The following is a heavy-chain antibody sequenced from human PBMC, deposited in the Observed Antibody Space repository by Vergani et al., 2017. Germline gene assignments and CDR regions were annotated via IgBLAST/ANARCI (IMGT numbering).Heavy chain of an antibody. D-gene: IGHD4-17*01. J-gene: IGHJ4*02. CDR1: GFTVSSNY. V-gene: IGHV3-53*01. CDR2: IYSGGST. Sequence: EVQLVESGGGLIQPGGSLRLSCAASGFTVSSNYMSWVRQAPGKGLEWVSVIYSGGSTSYADSVKGRFTISRDNSKNTLYLQMNSLRAEDTALYYCAKEPYGDHKGPFDYWGQGTLVTVSS. CDR3: AKEPYGDHKGPFDY.